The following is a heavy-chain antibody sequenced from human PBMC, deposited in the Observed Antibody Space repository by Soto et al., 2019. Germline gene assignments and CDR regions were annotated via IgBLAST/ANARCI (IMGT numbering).Heavy chain of an antibody. CDR1: GFTFGDYA. Sequence: GGSLRLSCTASGFTFGDYAMSWFRQAPGKGLEWVGFIRSKAYGGTTEYAASVKGRFTISRDDSKSIAYLQMNSLKTEDTAVYYCTSGPEVVVNDAFDIWGQGTMVTVSS. D-gene: IGHD2-15*01. CDR3: TSGPEVVVNDAFDI. CDR2: IRSKAYGGTT. J-gene: IGHJ3*02. V-gene: IGHV3-49*03.